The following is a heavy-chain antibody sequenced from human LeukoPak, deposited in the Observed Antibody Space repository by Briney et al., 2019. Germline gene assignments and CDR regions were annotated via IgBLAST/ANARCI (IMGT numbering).Heavy chain of an antibody. CDR1: GFTFSNYW. CDR2: IKSDGSST. D-gene: IGHD2-21*02. J-gene: IGHJ6*02. Sequence: GGSLRHSCAASGFTFSNYWMHWVRQAPGEALMWVSRIKSDGSSTTYADSAKGRFTISRDNAKNTLYLQMNSLRAEDTAVYYCSRDSLSSCGGDCYSGLDVWGQGTTVTVSS. CDR3: SRDSLSSCGGDCYSGLDV. V-gene: IGHV3-74*01.